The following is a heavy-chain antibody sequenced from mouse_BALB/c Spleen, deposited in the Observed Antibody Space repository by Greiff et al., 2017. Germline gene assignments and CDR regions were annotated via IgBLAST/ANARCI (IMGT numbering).Heavy chain of an antibody. CDR1: GFTFSSFG. CDR3: AKDGGFYYYAMDY. J-gene: IGHJ4*01. V-gene: IGHV5-17*02. D-gene: IGHD2-3*01. Sequence: EVQRVESGGGLVQPGGSRKLSCAASGFTFSSFGMHWVRQAPEQGLEWVAYISSGSSTIYYADTVKGRFTISRDNPKNTLFLQMTSLRSEDTAMYYCAKDGGFYYYAMDYWGQGTSVTVSS. CDR2: ISSGSSTI.